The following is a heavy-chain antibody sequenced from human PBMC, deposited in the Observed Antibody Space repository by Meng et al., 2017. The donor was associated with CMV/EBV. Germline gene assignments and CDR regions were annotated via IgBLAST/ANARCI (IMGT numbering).Heavy chain of an antibody. V-gene: IGHV3-7*01. J-gene: IGHJ4*02. D-gene: IGHD6-13*01. CDR1: GFTFSSYW. Sequence: LTGAASGFTFSSYWMSWVRQAPGKGLEWVANIKQDGSEKYYVDSVKGRFTISRDNAKNSLYLQMNSLRAEDTAVYYCARDSSSWYRPMPFDYWGQGTLVTVSS. CDR2: IKQDGSEK. CDR3: ARDSSSWYRPMPFDY.